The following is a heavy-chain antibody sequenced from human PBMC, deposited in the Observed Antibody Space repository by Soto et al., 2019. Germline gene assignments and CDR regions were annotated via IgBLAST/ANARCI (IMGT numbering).Heavy chain of an antibody. Sequence: EVQLVESGGGLGQPGGSLRLSCVVSGFTFSTSSMNWVRQAPGKGLEWVSYISSSSNTIYADSVKGRFTTSRDKAKNSLYLQMNNLRDEETAVYYCARVIWSGYLTSDYWGPGTVGTVCS. J-gene: IGHJ4*02. V-gene: IGHV3-48*02. D-gene: IGHD3-3*01. CDR2: ISSSSNTI. CDR1: GFTFSTSS. CDR3: ARVIWSGYLTSDY.